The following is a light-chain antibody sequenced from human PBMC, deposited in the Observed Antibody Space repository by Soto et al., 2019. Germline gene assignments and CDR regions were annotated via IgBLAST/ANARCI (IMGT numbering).Light chain of an antibody. J-gene: IGLJ3*02. CDR1: NSDVGTYNY. V-gene: IGLV2-11*01. Sequence: QSALTQPRSVSGSPGQSVTISCTGTNSDVGTYNYVSWYQQHPGKAPKLIIYDVTKRPSGVPDRFSGSKSGNTASLTISGLQADDEADYYCSSFTNSLTLVFGGGTKVTVL. CDR3: SSFTNSLTLV. CDR2: DVT.